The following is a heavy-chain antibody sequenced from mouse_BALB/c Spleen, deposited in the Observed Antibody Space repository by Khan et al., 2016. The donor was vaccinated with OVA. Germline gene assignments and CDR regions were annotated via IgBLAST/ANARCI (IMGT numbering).Heavy chain of an antibody. CDR2: INPTNGGT. Sequence: QVHLQQPGAELVKPGASVKLSCKASGYTFTNFYMYWVRQRPGQGLEWIGQINPTNGGTNFTAKFKTKATLTVDTSSSTAYMQLSSLTSEDSAVSYGTRAPRYDANSNQAWFAYWGQGTLVTVSA. J-gene: IGHJ3*01. CDR1: GYTFTNFY. D-gene: IGHD2-1*01. V-gene: IGHV1S81*02. CDR3: TRAPRYDANSNQAWFAY.